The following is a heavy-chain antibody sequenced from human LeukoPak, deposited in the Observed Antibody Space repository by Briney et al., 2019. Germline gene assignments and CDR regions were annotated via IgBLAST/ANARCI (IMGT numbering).Heavy chain of an antibody. CDR1: GYTSTNYG. V-gene: IGHV1-18*01. CDR2: ISAYNGNT. CDR3: AREGSGSYYSYYYYMDV. Sequence: ASVKVSRKASGYTSTNYGISWVRQAPGQGLEWMGWISAYNGNTNYAQKLQGRVTMTTDTSTSTAYMELRSLRSDDTAVYYCAREGSGSYYSYYYYMDVWGKGTTVTIS. J-gene: IGHJ6*03. D-gene: IGHD3-10*01.